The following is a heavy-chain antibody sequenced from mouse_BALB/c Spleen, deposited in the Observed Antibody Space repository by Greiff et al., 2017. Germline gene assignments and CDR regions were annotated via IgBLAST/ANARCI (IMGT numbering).Heavy chain of an antibody. CDR1: GFTFSSYT. J-gene: IGHJ3*01. V-gene: IGHV5-12-2*01. CDR2: ISNGGGST. CDR3: ARGNGYDEAWFAY. D-gene: IGHD2-2*01. Sequence: EVKLMESGGGLVQPGGSLKLSCAASGFTFSSYTMSWVRQTPEKRLEWVAYISNGGGSTYYPDTVKGRFTISRDNAKNTLYLQMSSLKSEDTAMYCCARGNGYDEAWFAYWGQGTLVTVSA.